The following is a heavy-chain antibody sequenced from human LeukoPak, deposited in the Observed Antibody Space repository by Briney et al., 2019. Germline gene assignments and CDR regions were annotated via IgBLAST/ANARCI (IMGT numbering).Heavy chain of an antibody. CDR1: GGSISSSSYY. J-gene: IGHJ4*02. CDR3: ARGSRSSGWYRGQFDY. D-gene: IGHD6-19*01. Sequence: SETLSLTCTVSGGSISSSSYYWGWIRQPPGKGLEWIGSIYYSGSTYYNPSLKSRVTISVDTSKNQFSLKLSSVTAADTAVYYCARGSRSSGWYRGQFDYWGQGTLVTVSS. CDR2: IYYSGST. V-gene: IGHV4-39*07.